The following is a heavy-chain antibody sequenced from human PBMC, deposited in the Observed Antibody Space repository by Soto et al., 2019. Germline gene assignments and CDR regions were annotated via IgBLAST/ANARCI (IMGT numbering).Heavy chain of an antibody. D-gene: IGHD4-17*01. V-gene: IGHV3-23*01. Sequence: EVQLLECGGGLVQPGWSLRLSCAASGFTFNSHAMNWVRQAPGKGLEWVSLINGRGDSTYYADSVKGRFTISRDNSKNTLYLRMNSLRAEDTAVYYCVKDYGGYEGFDYWGQGTLVTVSS. J-gene: IGHJ4*02. CDR3: VKDYGGYEGFDY. CDR2: INGRGDST. CDR1: GFTFNSHA.